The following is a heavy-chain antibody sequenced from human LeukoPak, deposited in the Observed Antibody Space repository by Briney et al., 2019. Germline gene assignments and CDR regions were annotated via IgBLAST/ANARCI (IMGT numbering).Heavy chain of an antibody. J-gene: IGHJ5*02. D-gene: IGHD6-13*01. CDR1: GFTFSSYW. CDR2: IKQDGSEK. CDR3: AREGSSWYWNWFDH. V-gene: IGHV3-7*01. Sequence: GGSLRLSCAASGFTFSSYWMSWVRQAPGKGREGGANIKQDGSEKYYVDSVKGRFTISRDNAKNSLYLQMNSLRAEDTAVYYCAREGSSWYWNWFDHWGQGTLVTVSS.